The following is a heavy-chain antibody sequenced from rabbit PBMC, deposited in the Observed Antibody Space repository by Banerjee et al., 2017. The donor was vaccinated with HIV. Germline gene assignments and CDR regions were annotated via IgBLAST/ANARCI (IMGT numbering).Heavy chain of an antibody. D-gene: IGHD6-1*01. J-gene: IGHJ6*01. V-gene: IGHV1S47*01. CDR1: GFSFSSSYW. CDR3: ARSWNTYGAGCDL. Sequence: QEQLVESGGGLVQPEGSLTLTCTASGFSFSSSYWICWVRQAPGKGLEWIGCISTGDGSTYYASWVNGRFTISRSASLNTVDLKMTSLTVADTATWFCARSWNTYGAGCDLWGQGTLVTVS. CDR2: ISTGDGST.